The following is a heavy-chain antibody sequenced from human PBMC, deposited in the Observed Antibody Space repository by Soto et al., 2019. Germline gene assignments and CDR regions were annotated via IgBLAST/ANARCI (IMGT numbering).Heavy chain of an antibody. V-gene: IGHV1-46*01. CDR2: INPSSGRT. D-gene: IGHD2-15*01. J-gene: IGHJ6*02. CDR3: ARDHNFGFILYAMDV. CDR1: GYTFTSYS. Sequence: ASVKVSCKASGYTFTSYSMHWVRQAPGQGLEWMGIINPSSGRTSYAQNFQGRVTMTSDTSTSIVYMEMSSLKSEDTAVYYCARDHNFGFILYAMDVWGQGTTVTVS.